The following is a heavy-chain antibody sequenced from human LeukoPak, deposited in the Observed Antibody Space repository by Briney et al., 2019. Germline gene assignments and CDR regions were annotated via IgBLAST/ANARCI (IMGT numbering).Heavy chain of an antibody. CDR1: GFTFSSYS. V-gene: IGHV3-21*01. Sequence: PGGSLRLSCAASGFTFSSYSMNWVRQAPGKGLEWVSSMSSSSSYIYYADSVKGRFTISRDNAKNSLYLQMNSLRAEDTAVYYCARDQSRSYYEADYWGQGTLVTVSS. CDR3: ARDQSRSYYEADY. J-gene: IGHJ4*02. CDR2: MSSSSSYI. D-gene: IGHD1-26*01.